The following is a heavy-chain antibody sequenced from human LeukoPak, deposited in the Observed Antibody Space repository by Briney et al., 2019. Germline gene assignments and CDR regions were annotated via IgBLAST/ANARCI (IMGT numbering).Heavy chain of an antibody. Sequence: PGGSLRLSCAASGFTFSSYSMNWVRQAPGKGLEWVSSISSSSSYIYYADSVKGRFTISRDNSKNSLYLQMNSLRAEDTALYYCAKDGIAAAGNNPYYYYYMDVWGKGTTVTVSS. CDR2: ISSSSSYI. V-gene: IGHV3-21*04. CDR3: AKDGIAAAGNNPYYYYYMDV. D-gene: IGHD6-13*01. CDR1: GFTFSSYS. J-gene: IGHJ6*03.